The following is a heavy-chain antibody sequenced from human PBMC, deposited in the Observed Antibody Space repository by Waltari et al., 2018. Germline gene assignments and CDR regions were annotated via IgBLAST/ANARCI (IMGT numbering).Heavy chain of an antibody. CDR1: GFTVSNNY. V-gene: IGHV3-53*01. CDR2: SYSGVDT. CDR3: ATWTGGSLGAFDN. J-gene: IGHJ3*02. Sequence: EVQLVESGGGLIQPGGSLRLSCEVSGFTVSNNYIGWVRQAPGKGLGRDSVSYSGVDTYDADSVVGRFTISRDNSKNTLYLQMNSLRVEDTALYYCATWTGGSLGAFDNWGQGTMVTVSS. D-gene: IGHD7-27*01.